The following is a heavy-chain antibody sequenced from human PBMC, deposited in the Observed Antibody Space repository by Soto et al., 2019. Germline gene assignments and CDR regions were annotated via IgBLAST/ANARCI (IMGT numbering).Heavy chain of an antibody. V-gene: IGHV1-69*01. D-gene: IGHD3-10*01. Sequence: SCRDSGGTFSNFDISWVRQAPGQGLEWMGGIMPIFRTPDYAQKFQGRVTITADESTSTAYMELSGLRSEDTAVYYCAREHYGNSAWFDPWGQGTLVTVSS. CDR3: AREHYGNSAWFDP. J-gene: IGHJ5*02. CDR2: IMPIFRTP. CDR1: GGTFSNFD.